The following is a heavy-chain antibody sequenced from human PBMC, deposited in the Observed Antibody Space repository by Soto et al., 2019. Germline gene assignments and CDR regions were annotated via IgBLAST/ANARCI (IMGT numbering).Heavy chain of an antibody. J-gene: IGHJ4*02. V-gene: IGHV3-33*01. Sequence: QVQLVESGGGVVQPGRSLRLSCAASGFVFSTYGMHWVRQAPGKGLEWVAVIWYDGGNKYYADSVRGRFTISRDNSKNPLFLQLNSLRAEDTAVYYCARAVGPFDYWGQGTLVTVSS. CDR3: ARAVGPFDY. D-gene: IGHD1-26*01. CDR1: GFVFSTYG. CDR2: IWYDGGNK.